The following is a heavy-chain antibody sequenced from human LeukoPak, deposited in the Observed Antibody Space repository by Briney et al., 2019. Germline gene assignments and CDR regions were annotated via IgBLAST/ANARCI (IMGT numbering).Heavy chain of an antibody. D-gene: IGHD5-12*01. V-gene: IGHV4-59*01. CDR3: ARARRYHSGLDAFDI. CDR2: IYYSGSN. Sequence: SETLSLTCTVSGGSISSYYWSWIRHPPGKGLGWMGYIYYSGSNNYNPSLKSRVTISVDTSKNQFSLKLSSVTAADTAVYYCARARRYHSGLDAFDIWGQGTMVTVSS. CDR1: GGSISSYY. J-gene: IGHJ3*02.